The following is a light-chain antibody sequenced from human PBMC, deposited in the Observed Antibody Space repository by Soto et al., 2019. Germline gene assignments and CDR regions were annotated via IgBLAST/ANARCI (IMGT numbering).Light chain of an antibody. CDR3: CSYAGNSSFV. Sequence: QSALTQPASVSGSPGQSITISCTGTSSDVGSYNLVSWYQQHPGKAPKLMIYEGTKRPSGVSNRFSGSKSGNTASLTISGLQAEDEADYYCCSYAGNSSFVFGTGKKVNV. CDR2: EGT. J-gene: IGLJ1*01. V-gene: IGLV2-23*01. CDR1: SSDVGSYNL.